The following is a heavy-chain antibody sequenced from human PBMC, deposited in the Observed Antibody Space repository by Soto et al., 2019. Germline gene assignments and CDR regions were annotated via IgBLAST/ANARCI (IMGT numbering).Heavy chain of an antibody. D-gene: IGHD3-22*01. CDR1: GGSISSSSYY. Sequence: SETLSLTCTVSGGSISSSSYYWGWIRQPPGKGLEWIGSIYYSGSTYYNPSLKSRVTISVDTSKNQFSLKLSSVTAADTAVYYCARRGYYHSSGYFDYWGQGTLVTVSS. V-gene: IGHV4-39*01. CDR2: IYYSGST. CDR3: ARRGYYHSSGYFDY. J-gene: IGHJ4*02.